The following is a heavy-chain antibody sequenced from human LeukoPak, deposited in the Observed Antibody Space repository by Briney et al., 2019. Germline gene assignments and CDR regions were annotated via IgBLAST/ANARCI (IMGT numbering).Heavy chain of an antibody. Sequence: SETLSLTCAVYGGSFSGYYWGWIRQPPGKGLEWTGNIFYSGSTYYGPSLKSRLTISLDTSRNQFSLKLNSVTAADTAVYYCAKSNGYGLIDIWGQGTMVTVSS. CDR2: IFYSGST. D-gene: IGHD3-10*01. CDR3: AKSNGYGLIDI. J-gene: IGHJ3*02. CDR1: GGSFSGYY. V-gene: IGHV4-34*12.